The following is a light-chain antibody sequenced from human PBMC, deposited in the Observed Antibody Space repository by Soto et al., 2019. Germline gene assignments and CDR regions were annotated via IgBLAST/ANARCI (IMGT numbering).Light chain of an antibody. Sequence: QSALTQPRSVSGSPGQSVTISCTGTSSDVGGYNYVSWYQHHPGKAPKLILYDVTKRPSGVPDRFSGSKSGNTASLTISGLQAEDEADYYCYSYGGNYYVFXTGTKVTVL. V-gene: IGLV2-11*01. J-gene: IGLJ1*01. CDR2: DVT. CDR3: YSYGGNYYV. CDR1: SSDVGGYNY.